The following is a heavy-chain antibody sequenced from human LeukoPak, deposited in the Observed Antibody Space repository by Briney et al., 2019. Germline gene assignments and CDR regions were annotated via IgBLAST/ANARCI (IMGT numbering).Heavy chain of an antibody. CDR3: ARDGGYCSGGSCYNLDY. V-gene: IGHV3-21*01. J-gene: IGHJ4*02. CDR2: TSSSSSYI. Sequence: GGSLRLSCAASGFTFSSYSMNWVRQAPGKGLEWVSSTSSSSSYIYYADSVKGRFTISRDNAKNSLYLQMNSLRAEDTAVYYCARDGGYCSGGSCYNLDYWGQGTLVTVSS. CDR1: GFTFSSYS. D-gene: IGHD2-15*01.